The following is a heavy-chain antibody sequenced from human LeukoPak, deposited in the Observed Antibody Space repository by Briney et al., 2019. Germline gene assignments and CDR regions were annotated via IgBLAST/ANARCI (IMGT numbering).Heavy chain of an antibody. Sequence: GGSLRLSCAVSGFAFGSEAMSWVRQSPARGLEWVASVSPGGGTTYYADHVRGRFTISRDNSNNTLYVQMNSLRAEDTALYYCARSRTFYGYDAFDIWGQGTMVTVSS. V-gene: IGHV3-23*01. J-gene: IGHJ3*02. D-gene: IGHD2/OR15-2a*01. CDR3: ARSRTFYGYDAFDI. CDR2: VSPGGGTT. CDR1: GFAFGSEA.